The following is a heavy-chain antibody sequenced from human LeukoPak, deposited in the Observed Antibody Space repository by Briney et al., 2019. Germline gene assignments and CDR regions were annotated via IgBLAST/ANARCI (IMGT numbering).Heavy chain of an antibody. CDR2: IYYSGST. J-gene: IGHJ5*02. CDR1: GGSISSSSYY. Sequence: SETLSLTCTVSGGSISSSSYYWGWIRQPPGKGLEWIGSIYYSGSTYYNPSLKSRVTISVDTSKNQFSLKLSSVTAADTAVYYCARGQDSYGYSPPNWFDPWGQGTLVTVSS. D-gene: IGHD5-18*01. CDR3: ARGQDSYGYSPPNWFDP. V-gene: IGHV4-39*01.